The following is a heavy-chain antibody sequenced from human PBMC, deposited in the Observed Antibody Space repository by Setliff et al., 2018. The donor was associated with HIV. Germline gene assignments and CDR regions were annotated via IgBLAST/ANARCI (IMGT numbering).Heavy chain of an antibody. CDR2: IHSSGST. Sequence: SETLSLTCAVYGGSFSGYYWSWIRQPPGKGLEWIGYIHSSGSTIYNPSLKSRITISLDTSKEQFSLELSSATAADTAVYYCATLDHSGGNFLAYWGQGSLVTVSS. CDR3: ATLDHSGGNFLAY. D-gene: IGHD2-21*02. J-gene: IGHJ4*02. CDR1: GGSFSGYY. V-gene: IGHV4-4*09.